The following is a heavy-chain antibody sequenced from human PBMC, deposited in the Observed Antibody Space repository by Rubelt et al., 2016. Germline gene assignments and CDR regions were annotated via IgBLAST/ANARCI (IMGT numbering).Heavy chain of an antibody. CDR2: IYWDDDS. V-gene: IGHV2-5*02. CDR1: GFSLSTSGVG. Sequence: QITLKESGPTLVKPTQTLTLTCTFSGFSLSTSGVGVGWFRQPPGAALEWLALIYWDDDSKYRPSLKSRLAITKDTPKNQVVLTMTNRDPGDTATYYCAHDKATMRGNWFDPWGQGTLVTVSS. J-gene: IGHJ5*02. D-gene: IGHD3-22*01. CDR3: AHDKATMRGNWFDP.